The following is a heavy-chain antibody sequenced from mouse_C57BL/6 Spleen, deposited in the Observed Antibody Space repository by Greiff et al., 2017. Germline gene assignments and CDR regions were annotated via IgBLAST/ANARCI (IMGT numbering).Heavy chain of an antibody. Sequence: EVKLMESEGGLVQPGSSMKLSCTASGFTFSDYYMAWVRQVPEKGLEWVANINYDGSSTYYLDSLKSRFIISRDNAKNILYLQMSSLKSEDTATYYCAREGTTVVPYYFDYWGQGTTLTVSS. V-gene: IGHV5-16*01. CDR2: INYDGSST. J-gene: IGHJ2*01. CDR3: AREGTTVVPYYFDY. CDR1: GFTFSDYY. D-gene: IGHD1-1*01.